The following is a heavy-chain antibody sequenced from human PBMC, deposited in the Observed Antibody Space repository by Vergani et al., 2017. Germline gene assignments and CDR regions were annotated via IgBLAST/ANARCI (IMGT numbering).Heavy chain of an antibody. Sequence: QVQLQESGPGLVKPSETLSLTCAVSGYSISSCSYWAWIRQPPGKGLEWIGSILHSGTTDYNPSIESLVTISVDTSRNQFSLRLSSVTAADTAVYYCARYSGGDSEYFQHWGQGTLVTVSS. D-gene: IGHD1-26*01. V-gene: IGHV4-38-2*01. CDR1: GYSISSCSY. CDR2: ILHSGTT. CDR3: ARYSGGDSEYFQH. J-gene: IGHJ1*01.